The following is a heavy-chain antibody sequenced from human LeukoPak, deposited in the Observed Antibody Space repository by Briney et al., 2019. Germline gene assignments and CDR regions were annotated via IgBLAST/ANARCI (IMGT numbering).Heavy chain of an antibody. CDR3: AKEFCSGGSCNLDY. V-gene: IGHV3-48*03. CDR1: GFTFSSYE. D-gene: IGHD2-15*01. CDR2: ISSSGSTI. Sequence: GGSLRLSCAASGFTFSSYEMNWVRQAPGKGLEWVSYISSSGSTIYYADSVKGRFTISRDNAKNSLYLQMNSLRAEDTAVYYCAKEFCSGGSCNLDYWGQGTLVTVSS. J-gene: IGHJ4*02.